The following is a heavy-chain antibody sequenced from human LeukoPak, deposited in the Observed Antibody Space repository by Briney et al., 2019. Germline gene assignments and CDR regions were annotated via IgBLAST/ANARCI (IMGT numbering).Heavy chain of an antibody. D-gene: IGHD1-26*01. CDR3: ARSIWVGATTSWFYP. Sequence: GGTLRLSCAASGFTFSSYGMSWVRQAPGKGLEWVSAISGSGGSTYYADSVKGRFTISRDNAKNSLYLQMNSLRAEDTAVYYCARSIWVGATTSWFYPWGQGALGSVSS. V-gene: IGHV3-23*01. CDR1: GFTFSSYG. CDR2: ISGSGGST. J-gene: IGHJ5*02.